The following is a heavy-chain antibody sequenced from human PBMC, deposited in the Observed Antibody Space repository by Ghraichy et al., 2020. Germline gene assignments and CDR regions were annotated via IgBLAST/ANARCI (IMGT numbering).Heavy chain of an antibody. Sequence: SETLSLTCAVYGVSFSGYSWTWIRQPPGKGLEWIGEINHSGSTNYNPSLKSRVTISADTSKNQFSLKLSSVTAADTAVYYCARGRQQLVTFYYYYDMDVWGQGTTVTVSS. J-gene: IGHJ6*02. CDR3: ARGRQQLVTFYYYYDMDV. CDR1: GVSFSGYS. CDR2: INHSGST. V-gene: IGHV4-34*01. D-gene: IGHD6-13*01.